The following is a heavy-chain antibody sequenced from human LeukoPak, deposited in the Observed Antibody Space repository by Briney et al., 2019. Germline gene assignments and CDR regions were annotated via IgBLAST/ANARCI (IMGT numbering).Heavy chain of an antibody. CDR1: GDSISSTSYY. D-gene: IGHD3-22*01. CDR2: IYYSGST. J-gene: IGHJ4*02. Sequence: SETLSLTCTVSGDSISSTSYYWGWIRQPPGKGLEWIGSIYYSGSTYYNPSLKSRITMSVDTSKNQFSLRLSSVTAADTAVYYCARENYYDSCGYVYWGQETLLTVSS. V-gene: IGHV4-39*07. CDR3: ARENYYDSCGYVY.